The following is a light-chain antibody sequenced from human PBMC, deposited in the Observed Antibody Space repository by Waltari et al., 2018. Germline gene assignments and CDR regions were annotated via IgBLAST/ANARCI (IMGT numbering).Light chain of an antibody. J-gene: IGKJ1*01. Sequence: CRVSQRVTNNYLAWYQRKVGQAPRLLVYGASTRATGIPDRFSGSGSGTDFTLTISRLEPEDFAVYYCRQYGYSSWPFGQGTNVEMK. CDR3: RQYGYSSWP. V-gene: IGKV3-20*01. CDR1: QRVTNNY. CDR2: GAS.